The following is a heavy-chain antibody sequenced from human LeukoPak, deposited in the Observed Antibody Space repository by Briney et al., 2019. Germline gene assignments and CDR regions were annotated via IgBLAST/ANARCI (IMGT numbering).Heavy chain of an antibody. V-gene: IGHV4-4*07. CDR1: GYSISSGYY. CDR3: ARVGPTATYYYYYMDV. J-gene: IGHJ6*03. CDR2: IYTSGST. Sequence: SETLSLTCAVSGYSISSGYYWSWIRQPAGKGLEWIGRIYTSGSTNYNPSLKSRVTMSVDTSKNQFSLKLSSVTAADTAVYYCARVGPTATYYYYYMDVWGKGTTVTVSS. D-gene: IGHD1-26*01.